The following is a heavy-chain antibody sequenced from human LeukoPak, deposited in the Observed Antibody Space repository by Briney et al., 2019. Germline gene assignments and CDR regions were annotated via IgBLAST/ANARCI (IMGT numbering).Heavy chain of an antibody. CDR1: GGSISSGGYS. Sequence: SQTLSLTCAVSGGSISSGGYSWSWIRQPPGKGLEWIGCIYQSGSTYYNPSLKSRVTISVDRSKNQFSLKLSSVTAADTAVYYCARAKNTAMDVFDYWGQGTLVTVSS. J-gene: IGHJ4*02. D-gene: IGHD5-18*01. CDR3: ARAKNTAMDVFDY. V-gene: IGHV4-30-2*01. CDR2: IYQSGST.